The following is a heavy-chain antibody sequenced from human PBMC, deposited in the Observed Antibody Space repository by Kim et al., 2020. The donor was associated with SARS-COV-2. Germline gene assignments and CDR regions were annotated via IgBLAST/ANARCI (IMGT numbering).Heavy chain of an antibody. V-gene: IGHV1-8*01. Sequence: ASVKVSCKASGYTFTSYDINWVRQATGQGLEWMGWMNPNSGNTGYAQKFQGRVTMTRNTSISTAYMELSSLRSEDTAVYYCARVSVVVVAATPYYYYGMDVWGQGTTVTVSS. CDR3: ARVSVVVVAATPYYYYGMDV. CDR1: GYTFTSYD. J-gene: IGHJ6*02. CDR2: MNPNSGNT. D-gene: IGHD2-15*01.